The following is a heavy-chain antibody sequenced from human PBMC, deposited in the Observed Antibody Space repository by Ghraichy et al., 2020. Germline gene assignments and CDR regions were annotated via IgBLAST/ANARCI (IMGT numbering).Heavy chain of an antibody. CDR1: GYTFTNYA. V-gene: IGHV1-3*01. CDR2: INAGNGKT. J-gene: IGHJ4*02. CDR3: ARLYYYDSSGHYPLFDY. Sequence: ASVKVSCKASGYTFTNYAVHWVRQAPGQRLEWVGWINAGNGKTKYSEKLQGRVTITRDTSASTAYMELSSLRSEDTALYYCARLYYYDSSGHYPLFDYWGEGTLVTVSS. D-gene: IGHD3-22*01.